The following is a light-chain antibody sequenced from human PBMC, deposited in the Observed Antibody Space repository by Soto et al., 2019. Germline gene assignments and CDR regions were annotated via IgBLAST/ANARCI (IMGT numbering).Light chain of an antibody. Sequence: DIQMTQSPSSLSASVGDRVTITCRASQSISSYLNWFQQKPGKAPKLLIYAASSLRSGVPSRFSGSGSGTDFTLTISSLQPEDFATYYCQQSYSIPRTFGHGTKVEIK. CDR1: QSISSY. CDR2: AAS. V-gene: IGKV1-39*01. J-gene: IGKJ1*01. CDR3: QQSYSIPRT.